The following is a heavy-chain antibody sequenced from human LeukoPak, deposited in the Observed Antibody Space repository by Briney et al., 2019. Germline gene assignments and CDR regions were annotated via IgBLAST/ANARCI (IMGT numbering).Heavy chain of an antibody. J-gene: IGHJ4*02. CDR1: GFTFSDYY. CDR2: ISSSGSTI. V-gene: IGHV3-11*01. CDR3: ARDRLRIFGVVTYMFDY. Sequence: PGGSLRLSCAASGFTFSDYYMSWIRQAPGKGLEWVSYISSSGSTIYYADSVKGRFTISRDSAKNSLYLQMNSLGAEDTAVYYCARDRLRIFGVVTYMFDYWGQGTLVTVSS. D-gene: IGHD3-3*01.